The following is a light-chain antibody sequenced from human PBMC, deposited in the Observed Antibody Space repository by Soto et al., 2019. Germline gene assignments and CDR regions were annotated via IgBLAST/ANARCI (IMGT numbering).Light chain of an antibody. CDR3: CSYAGSYTFVV. V-gene: IGLV2-11*01. J-gene: IGLJ2*01. CDR2: DVS. CDR1: SSDVGGYNY. Sequence: QSVLTQPRSVSGPPGQSVTISCTGTSSDVGGYNYVSWYQQHPGKAPKLMIYDVSKRPSGVPDRFSGSKSGNTASLTISGLQAEDEADYYCCSYAGSYTFVVFGGGTKVTVL.